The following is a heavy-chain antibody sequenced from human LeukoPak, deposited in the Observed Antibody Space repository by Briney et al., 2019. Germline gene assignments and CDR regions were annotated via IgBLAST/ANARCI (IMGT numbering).Heavy chain of an antibody. CDR1: GGSFSGYY. V-gene: IGHV4-34*01. J-gene: IGHJ4*02. D-gene: IGHD2-2*01. Sequence: SETLSLTCAVYGGSFSGYYWSWIRQPPGKGLEWIGEINHSGSTNYNPSLKSRVTISVDTSKNQFSLKLSSVTAADTAVYYCAAYRVPDSFDYWGQGTLVTVSS. CDR2: INHSGST. CDR3: AAYRVPDSFDY.